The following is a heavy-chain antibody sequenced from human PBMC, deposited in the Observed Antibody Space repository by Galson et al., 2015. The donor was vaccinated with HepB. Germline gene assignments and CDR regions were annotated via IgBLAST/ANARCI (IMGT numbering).Heavy chain of an antibody. V-gene: IGHV4-59*08. D-gene: IGHD2-15*01. CDR3: ARHCRGGNCNSRAFDM. J-gene: IGHJ3*02. Sequence: SETLSLTCTLSGDSISGYSWSWIRQPPGKGLEWIGYTYYSGSPKYNASLQSRLLISVDRSKNQFSLKVYSVTAADTAVYYCARHCRGGNCNSRAFDMWGQGTMVTVSS. CDR2: TYYSGSP. CDR1: GDSISGYS.